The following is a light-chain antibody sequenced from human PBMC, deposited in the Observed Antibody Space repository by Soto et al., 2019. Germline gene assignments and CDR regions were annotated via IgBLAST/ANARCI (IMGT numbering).Light chain of an antibody. CDR1: QSLFDSLDGKTY. V-gene: IGKV2-40*01. CDR2: TLS. Sequence: DIVMTQTPLSLPVNPGEPASISCRSSQSLFDSLDGKTYLDWYLQKPGQSPKLLIYTLSSRASGVPDRFSGSGSGTDFTLKISRVESEDAGVYYYMQRKEFPLTFGGGTKVAIK. J-gene: IGKJ4*01. CDR3: MQRKEFPLT.